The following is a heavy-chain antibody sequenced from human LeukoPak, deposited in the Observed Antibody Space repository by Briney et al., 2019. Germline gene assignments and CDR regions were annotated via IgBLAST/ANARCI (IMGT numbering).Heavy chain of an antibody. D-gene: IGHD2-15*01. CDR1: GGSFSGCY. CDR3: ARGKVVVAATRAWFDP. V-gene: IGHV4-34*01. Sequence: SETLSLTCAVYGGSFSGCYWSWIRQPPGKGLEWIGEINHSGSTNYNPSLKSRVTISVDTSKNQFSLKLSSVTAADTAVYYCARGKVVVAATRAWFDPWGQGTLVTVSS. J-gene: IGHJ5*02. CDR2: INHSGST.